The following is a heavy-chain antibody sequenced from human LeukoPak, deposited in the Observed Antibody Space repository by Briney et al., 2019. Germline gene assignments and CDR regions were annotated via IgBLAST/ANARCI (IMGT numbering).Heavy chain of an antibody. D-gene: IGHD5-18*01. V-gene: IGHV4-39*01. CDR1: GGSLTSTSHY. Sequence: SETLSLTCTVSGGSLTSTSHYWDWVRQPPGKGLEWLGSIYSSGSTYYNPSLKSRVTVSSDTSKNQFSLSLTSVTAADTAVYYCTKRRGYSFGFDYYYMDVWGKGTTVTISS. J-gene: IGHJ6*03. CDR3: TKRRGYSFGFDYYYMDV. CDR2: IYSSGST.